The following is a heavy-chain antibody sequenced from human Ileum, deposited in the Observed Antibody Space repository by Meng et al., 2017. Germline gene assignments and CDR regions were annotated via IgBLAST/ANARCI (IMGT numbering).Heavy chain of an antibody. D-gene: IGHD3-10*01. CDR1: GDSIGNSKW. V-gene: IGHV4-4*02. CDR3: ARERIRELGLFDS. J-gene: IGHJ4*02. Sequence: QLQPPDSGTGLCQPSGTLSLACAVAGDSIGNSKWWSWLRQPPGKGLEGIGEISNSGKTVYSPSLKSRVRISLDKSNNQFSLTLNSVTAADTAMYYCARERIRELGLFDSWGQGTLVTVSS. CDR2: ISNSGKT.